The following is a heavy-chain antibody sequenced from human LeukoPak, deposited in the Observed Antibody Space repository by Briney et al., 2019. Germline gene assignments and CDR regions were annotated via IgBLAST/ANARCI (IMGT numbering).Heavy chain of an antibody. J-gene: IGHJ4*02. Sequence: PGGSLRLSCAASGFTFSSCSMNWVRQAPGKGLEWVSSISSSSSYIYYADSVKGRFTISRDNAKNSLYLQMNSLRAEDTAVYYCARDLDLGELSDYWGQGTLVTVSS. CDR2: ISSSSSYI. CDR1: GFTFSSCS. CDR3: ARDLDLGELSDY. D-gene: IGHD3-16*02. V-gene: IGHV3-21*01.